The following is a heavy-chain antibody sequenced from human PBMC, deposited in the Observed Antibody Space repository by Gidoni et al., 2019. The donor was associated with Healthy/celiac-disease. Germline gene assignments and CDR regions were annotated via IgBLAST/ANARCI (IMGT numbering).Heavy chain of an antibody. CDR3: TTDPGRNYYGDYPFDY. Sequence: EVQLVESGGGLVKPGGSLRLSCAASGFTFSNAWMSLVRQAPGKGLEWVGRIKSKTDGGTTDYAAPVKGRFTISRDDSKNTLYLQMNSLKTEDTAVYYCTTDPGRNYYGDYPFDYWGQGTLVTVSS. CDR1: GFTFSNAW. V-gene: IGHV3-15*01. J-gene: IGHJ4*02. D-gene: IGHD4-17*01. CDR2: IKSKTDGGTT.